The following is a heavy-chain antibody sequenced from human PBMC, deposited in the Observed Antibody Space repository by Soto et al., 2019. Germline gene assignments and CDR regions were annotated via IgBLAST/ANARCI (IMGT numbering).Heavy chain of an antibody. J-gene: IGHJ6*02. Sequence: SETLSLTFTVSDDFISSYYWNWIRHPAVKGLEWIGRVSTNGTTNYNPSLESRVAMSVDTSKNQFSLKLTSVTAADTAVYFCARADYEILTGSYAMDVWGQGATITFS. CDR2: VSTNGTT. CDR1: DDFISSYY. CDR3: ARADYEILTGSYAMDV. V-gene: IGHV4-4*07. D-gene: IGHD3-9*01.